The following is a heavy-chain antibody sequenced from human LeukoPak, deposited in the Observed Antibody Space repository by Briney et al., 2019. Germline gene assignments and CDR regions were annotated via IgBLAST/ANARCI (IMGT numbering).Heavy chain of an antibody. V-gene: IGHV3-7*05. D-gene: IGHD3-16*02. J-gene: IGHJ4*02. CDR1: AFTFTSYW. Sequence: GGSLRLSCTASAFTFTSYWMSWVRQAPGKGLEWVANIKHDGSEKYYLDSVKGRFTISRDSAKSSLYLQMNSLRAEDTAVYYCARFGGIDPRYRLFAGWGQGTVVTVSS. CDR3: ARFGGIDPRYRLFAG. CDR2: IKHDGSEK.